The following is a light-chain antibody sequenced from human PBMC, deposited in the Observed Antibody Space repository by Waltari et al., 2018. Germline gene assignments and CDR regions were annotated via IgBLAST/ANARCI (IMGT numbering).Light chain of an antibody. Sequence: QPVLTQPPSMSAAPGQKVTTSCSGSSPNIGDNFVSRNQQVPGTVPKLLIYDKTERLSGIPDRFSGSKSGTSAALDITGLQPGDEADYYCGTWDGSLSAWVFGEGTRLTVL. CDR3: GTWDGSLSAWV. V-gene: IGLV1-51*01. CDR2: DKT. J-gene: IGLJ3*02. CDR1: SPNIGDNF.